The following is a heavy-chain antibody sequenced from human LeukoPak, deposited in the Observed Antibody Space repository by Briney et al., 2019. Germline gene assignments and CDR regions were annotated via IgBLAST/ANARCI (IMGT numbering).Heavy chain of an antibody. Sequence: ASVKVSCKASGGTFSSYAIGWVRQAPGQGLEWMGGIIPIFGTANYAQKFQGRVTITADESTSTAYMELSSLRSEDTAVYYCARASYYDSSGYLTFDYWGQGTLVTVSS. CDR1: GGTFSSYA. V-gene: IGHV1-69*13. D-gene: IGHD3-22*01. CDR3: ARASYYDSSGYLTFDY. J-gene: IGHJ4*02. CDR2: IIPIFGTA.